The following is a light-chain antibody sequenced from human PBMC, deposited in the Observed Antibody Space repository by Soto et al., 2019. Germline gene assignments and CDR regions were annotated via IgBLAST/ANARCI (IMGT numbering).Light chain of an antibody. CDR1: QSVANN. Sequence: DIGMTAFSAPLAVSPGERAPLSCRGSQSVANNVAWYQQKPGQPPRLLIYGASTRAAGVPARFSGSGYGRQFSLTISSLQSEDFAIYHCQQHNNWPPWTFGQGTKVDI. CDR3: QQHNNWPPWT. V-gene: IGKV3-15*01. J-gene: IGKJ1*01. CDR2: GAS.